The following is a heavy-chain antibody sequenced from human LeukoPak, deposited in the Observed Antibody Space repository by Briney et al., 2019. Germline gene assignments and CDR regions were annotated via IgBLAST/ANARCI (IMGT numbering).Heavy chain of an antibody. CDR1: GGTFSSYA. D-gene: IGHD3-22*01. Sequence: GASVKVSCKASGGTFSSYAISWVRQAPGQGLEWMGGIIPIFGTANYAQKFQGRVTMTRDTSTNTVYMELSSLRSEDTAVYFCARDGRHDSSGYAYWYFDLWGRGTLVTVSS. J-gene: IGHJ2*01. CDR3: ARDGRHDSSGYAYWYFDL. CDR2: IIPIFGTA. V-gene: IGHV1-69*05.